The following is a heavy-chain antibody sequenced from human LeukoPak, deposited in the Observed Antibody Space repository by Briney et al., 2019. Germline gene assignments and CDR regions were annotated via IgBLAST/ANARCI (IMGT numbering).Heavy chain of an antibody. J-gene: IGHJ4*02. V-gene: IGHV3-23*01. Sequence: GSLRLSCAASGFTFSSYAMSWVRQAPGKGLEWVSAISGSGGSTYYADSVKGRFTISRDNAKNSLYLQMNSLRAEDTAVYYCASKLWFGELPFDYWGQGTLVTVSS. CDR1: GFTFSSYA. D-gene: IGHD3-10*01. CDR2: ISGSGGST. CDR3: ASKLWFGELPFDY.